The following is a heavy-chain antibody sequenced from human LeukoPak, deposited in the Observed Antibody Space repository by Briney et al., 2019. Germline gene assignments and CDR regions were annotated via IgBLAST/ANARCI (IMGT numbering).Heavy chain of an antibody. CDR3: ARDDLTGYSYGNWFDP. V-gene: IGHV4-4*07. CDR1: GGSISSYY. CDR2: IYTSGST. J-gene: IGHJ5*02. Sequence: SETLSLTCTVSGGSISSYYWSWIRQPAGKGLEWIGRIYTSGSTNYNPSLKSRVTMSVDTFKNQFSLKLSSVTAADTAVYYCARDDLTGYSYGNWFDPWGQGTLVTVSS. D-gene: IGHD5-18*01.